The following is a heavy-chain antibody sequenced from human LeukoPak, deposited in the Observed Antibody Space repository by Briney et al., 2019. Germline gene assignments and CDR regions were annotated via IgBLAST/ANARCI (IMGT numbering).Heavy chain of an antibody. Sequence: GGSLRLSCAASGFTFSSYWMSWVRQAPGKGLEWVANIKQDGSEKYYVDSVKGRFTISRDNAKNSLYLQMSSLRAEDTAVYYCARANLVSYYDILTGYYAFDYWGQGTLVTVSS. CDR2: IKQDGSEK. J-gene: IGHJ4*02. CDR3: ARANLVSYYDILTGYYAFDY. V-gene: IGHV3-7*01. CDR1: GFTFSSYW. D-gene: IGHD3-9*01.